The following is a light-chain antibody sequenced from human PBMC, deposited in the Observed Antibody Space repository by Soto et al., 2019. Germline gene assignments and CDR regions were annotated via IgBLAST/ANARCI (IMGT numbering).Light chain of an antibody. V-gene: IGLV2-11*01. CDR1: SSDVGGYNY. CDR3: CSYAGICTVV. Sequence: QSVLTQPRSVSGSPGQSVTISCTGTSSDVGGYNYVSWYQQHPGKAPKLMIYDVSKRPSGVPDRFSGSKSGNTASLTISGLQAEEEADYYCCSYAGICTVVFGGGTKLTVL. CDR2: DVS. J-gene: IGLJ2*01.